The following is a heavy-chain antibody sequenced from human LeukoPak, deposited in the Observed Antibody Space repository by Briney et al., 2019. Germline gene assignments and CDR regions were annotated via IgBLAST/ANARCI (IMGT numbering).Heavy chain of an antibody. CDR1: GYTFTSYY. CDR2: INPSGGST. D-gene: IGHD3-3*01. CDR3: ASSASGYGPSRAFDI. Sequence: ASVKVSCKASGYTFTSYYMHWVRQAPGQGLEWMGIINPSGGSTSYAQKFQGRVTMTRDTSTSTVYMELSSLRSEDTAVYYCASSASGYGPSRAFDIWGQGTMATVSS. V-gene: IGHV1-46*01. J-gene: IGHJ3*02.